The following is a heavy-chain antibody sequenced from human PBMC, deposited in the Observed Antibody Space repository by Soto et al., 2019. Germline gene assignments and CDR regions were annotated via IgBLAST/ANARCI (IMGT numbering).Heavy chain of an antibody. Sequence: PGGSLRLSCAASGFTFSSYWMSWVRQAPGKGLEWVANIKQDGSEKYYVDSVKGRFTISRDNAKNSLYLQMNSLRAEDTAVYYCARDLNGRMTELGYCSSTSCTGGYYMDVWGKGTTVTVSS. J-gene: IGHJ6*03. D-gene: IGHD2-2*01. V-gene: IGHV3-7*01. CDR1: GFTFSSYW. CDR2: IKQDGSEK. CDR3: ARDLNGRMTELGYCSSTSCTGGYYMDV.